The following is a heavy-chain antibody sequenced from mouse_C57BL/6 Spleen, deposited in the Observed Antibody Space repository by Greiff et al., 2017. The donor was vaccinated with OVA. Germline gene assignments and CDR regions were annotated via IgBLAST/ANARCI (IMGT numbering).Heavy chain of an antibody. CDR1: GYAFTNYL. V-gene: IGHV1-54*01. J-gene: IGHJ4*01. D-gene: IGHD1-1*01. CDR2: INPGSGGT. CDR3: ARRTTVGAFDAMDY. Sequence: VQLQQSGAELVRPGTSVKVSCKASGYAFTNYLIEWVKQRPGQGLEWIGVINPGSGGTNYNEKFKGKATLTATKYYSSAYMQHSSRTSEYSAVYFCARRTTVGAFDAMDYWGQGTSVSVSS.